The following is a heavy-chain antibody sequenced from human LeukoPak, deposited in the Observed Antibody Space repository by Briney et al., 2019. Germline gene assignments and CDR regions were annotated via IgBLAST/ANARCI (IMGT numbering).Heavy chain of an antibody. J-gene: IGHJ4*02. CDR3: AKNVVVKRYIDF. CDR2: ISGGGGTT. D-gene: IGHD3-22*01. CDR1: GFTFSNHG. Sequence: GGSLRLSCAASGFTFSNHGMSWVRQAPGKGLEWVGVISGGGGTTEYADFVKGRFTISRDNSKNTLYMQMKSLTVEDTAIYYCAKNVVVKRYIDFWGQGTLVTVSS. V-gene: IGHV3-23*01.